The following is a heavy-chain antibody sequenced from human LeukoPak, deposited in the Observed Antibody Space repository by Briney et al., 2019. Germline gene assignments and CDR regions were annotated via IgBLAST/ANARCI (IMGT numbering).Heavy chain of an antibody. D-gene: IGHD3-3*01. Sequence: GGSLRLSCAASGFTFSSYWMHWVRQAPGKGLVWVSRINSDGSSTSYADSVKGRFTISRDNAKNTLYLQMNSLRAEDTAVYYCARKSHYDFWSGTGGDYFDYWGQGTLVTVSS. V-gene: IGHV3-74*01. CDR2: INSDGSST. CDR1: GFTFSSYW. J-gene: IGHJ4*02. CDR3: ARKSHYDFWSGTGGDYFDY.